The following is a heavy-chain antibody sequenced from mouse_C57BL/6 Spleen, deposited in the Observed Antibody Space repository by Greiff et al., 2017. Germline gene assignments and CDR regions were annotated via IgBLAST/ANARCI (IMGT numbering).Heavy chain of an antibody. J-gene: IGHJ1*03. Sequence: QVQLQQSGAELVRPGASVTLSCKASGYTFTDYEMHWVKQTPVHGLEWIGAIDPETGGTAYNQKFKGKAILTADKSSSTAYMELRSLTSEDSAVYYGTRRDYYGSSYGYFDVWGTGTTVTVSS. CDR3: TRRDYYGSSYGYFDV. D-gene: IGHD1-1*01. CDR1: GYTFTDYE. V-gene: IGHV1-15*01. CDR2: IDPETGGT.